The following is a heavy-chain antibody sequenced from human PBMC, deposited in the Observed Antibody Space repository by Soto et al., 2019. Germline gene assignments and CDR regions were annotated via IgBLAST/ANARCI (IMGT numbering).Heavy chain of an antibody. V-gene: IGHV3-48*03. CDR2: INHYGSAI. CDR1: GFTFIDYE. CDR3: ARGTWWGGEDY. Sequence: GGSLRLSCAATGFTFIDYEMNWVRQAPGKGLEWISFINHYGSAIYYADSVKGRFTISRDNAKNSLYLQMNDLRADDTAVYYCARGTWWGGEDYWGKGSLVTVSS. J-gene: IGHJ4*02. D-gene: IGHD2-15*01.